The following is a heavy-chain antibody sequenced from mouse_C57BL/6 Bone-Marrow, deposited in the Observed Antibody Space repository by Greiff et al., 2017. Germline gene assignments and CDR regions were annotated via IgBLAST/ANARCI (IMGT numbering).Heavy chain of an antibody. J-gene: IGHJ1*03. CDR3: ARGGSNYGDWYFDV. V-gene: IGHV5-16*01. CDR1: GFTFSDYY. CDR2: INYDGSST. D-gene: IGHD2-5*01. Sequence: DVKLVESEGGLVQPGSSMKLSCTASGFTFSDYYMAWVRQVPEKGLEWVANINYDGSSTYYLDSLKSRFIISRDNAKNILYLQMSSLKSEDTATYYCARGGSNYGDWYFDVWGTGTTVTVSS.